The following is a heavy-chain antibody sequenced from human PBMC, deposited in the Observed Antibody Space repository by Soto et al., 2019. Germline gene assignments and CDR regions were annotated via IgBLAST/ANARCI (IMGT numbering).Heavy chain of an antibody. CDR1: GYTFTSYG. D-gene: IGHD4-17*01. CDR3: ARGILGDYGDANFDY. Sequence: ASVKVSCKASGYTFTSYGISWVRQAPGQGLEWMGWISAYNGNTNYAQKLQGRVIMTTDTSTSTAYMELRSLRSDDTAVYYCARGILGDYGDANFDYWGQGTLVTVSS. CDR2: ISAYNGNT. V-gene: IGHV1-18*04. J-gene: IGHJ4*02.